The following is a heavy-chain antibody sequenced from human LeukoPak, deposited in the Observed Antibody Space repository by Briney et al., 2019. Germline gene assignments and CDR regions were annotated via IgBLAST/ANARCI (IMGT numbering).Heavy chain of an antibody. CDR1: GFTFDDYG. CDR3: ARLFKEMATSLIDY. Sequence: PGGSLRLSCAASGFTFDDYGMSWVRQAPGKGLEWVSGINWNGGSTGYADSVKGRFTISRDNAKNSLYLQMNSLRAEDTALYYCARLFKEMATSLIDYWGQGTLVTVSS. J-gene: IGHJ4*02. CDR2: INWNGGST. V-gene: IGHV3-20*04. D-gene: IGHD5-24*01.